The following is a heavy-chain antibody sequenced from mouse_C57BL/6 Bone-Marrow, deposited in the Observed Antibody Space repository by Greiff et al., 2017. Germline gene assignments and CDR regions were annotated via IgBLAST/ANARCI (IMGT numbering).Heavy chain of an antibody. Sequence: VQLKESGAELVRPGASVKLSCTASGFNIKDDYMHWVKQRPEQGLEWIGWIDPENGDTEYASKFQGKATIPADTSSHTAYLQLSSLTSEDTAVYYGTTATGTWTWFAYWGQGTLVTVAA. CDR3: TTATGTWTWFAY. D-gene: IGHD4-1*01. CDR1: GFNIKDDY. V-gene: IGHV14-4*01. J-gene: IGHJ3*01. CDR2: IDPENGDT.